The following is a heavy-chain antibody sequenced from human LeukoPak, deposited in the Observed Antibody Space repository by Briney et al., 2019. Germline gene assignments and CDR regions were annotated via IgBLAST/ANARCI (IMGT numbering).Heavy chain of an antibody. V-gene: IGHV4-39*01. CDR1: GGSISSSSYY. CDR3: ARRSGIAVAGAFDY. D-gene: IGHD6-19*01. Sequence: SETLSLTCTVSGGSISSSSYYWGWLRQPPGKGLEWIGSIYYSGSTYYNPSLKSRVTISIDTSKNQFSLKLSSVTAADTAVYYCARRSGIAVAGAFDYWGQGTLVTVSS. CDR2: IYYSGST. J-gene: IGHJ4*02.